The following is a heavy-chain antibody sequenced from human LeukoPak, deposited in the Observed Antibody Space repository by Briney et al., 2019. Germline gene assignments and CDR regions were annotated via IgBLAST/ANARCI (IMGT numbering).Heavy chain of an antibody. CDR1: GFTVSSNY. J-gene: IGHJ6*02. CDR2: IYSGGST. Sequence: GGSLRLSCAASGFTVSSNYMSWVRQAPGKGLEWVSVIYSGGSTYYADSVKGRFTISRDNSNNTLDLQMNSLRAEDTAVYYCAKDSSSGSSYYFHGMDVWGQGTTVIVSS. CDR3: AKDSSSGSSYYFHGMDV. V-gene: IGHV3-53*05. D-gene: IGHD3-10*01.